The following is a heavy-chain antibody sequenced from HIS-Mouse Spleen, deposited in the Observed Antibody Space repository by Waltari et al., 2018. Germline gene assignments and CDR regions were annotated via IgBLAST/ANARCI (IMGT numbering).Heavy chain of an antibody. CDR1: GDSVSSNSPA. CDR2: TYYRSKWYN. CDR3: ARVTGDDAFDI. D-gene: IGHD7-27*01. Sequence: QVQLQQSGPGLVKPSQTPSLTCAIPGDSVSSNSPAWNWSRQSPSRALEWLGRTYYRSKWYNDYAVSVKSRITINPDTSKNQFSLQLNSVTPEDTAVYYCARVTGDDAFDIWGQGTMVTVSS. V-gene: IGHV6-1*01. J-gene: IGHJ3*02.